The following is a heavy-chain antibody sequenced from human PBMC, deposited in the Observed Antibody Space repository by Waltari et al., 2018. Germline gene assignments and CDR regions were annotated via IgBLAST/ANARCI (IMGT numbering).Heavy chain of an antibody. V-gene: IGHV3-7*01. D-gene: IGHD4-17*01. Sequence: EVQLVESGGGLVQPGGSLRLSCAASGFTFNIYWMSWVRQAPGKGREWVANIKQDGSEKYYVDSVKGRFTISRDNAKNSLYLQMNSLRAEDTAVYYCASHDYGDYSSFDYWGQGTLLTVSS. CDR2: IKQDGSEK. J-gene: IGHJ4*02. CDR3: ASHDYGDYSSFDY. CDR1: GFTFNIYW.